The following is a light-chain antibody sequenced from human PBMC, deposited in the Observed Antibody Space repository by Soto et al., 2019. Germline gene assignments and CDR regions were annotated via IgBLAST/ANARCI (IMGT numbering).Light chain of an antibody. CDR3: GTWDSSLSAGV. CDR1: SSNIAINY. J-gene: IGLJ2*01. Sequence: QSVLTQPPSVSAAPGQRVTISCSGSSSNIAINYISWYQQLPGTAPKLLIYDNNKRPSGIPDRFSGSKSGTSATLGITGLQTGDEADYYCGTWDSSLSAGVFGGGTKLTVL. CDR2: DNN. V-gene: IGLV1-51*01.